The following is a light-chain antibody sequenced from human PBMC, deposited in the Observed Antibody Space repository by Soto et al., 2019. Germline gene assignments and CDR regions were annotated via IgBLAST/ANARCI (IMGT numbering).Light chain of an antibody. V-gene: IGKV3-20*01. Sequence: EIVLTQSPGTLSLSPGERATLSCRASQSVSSTYLAWYQQKPGQAPRLLIYGASIRATGIPDRFSGSGSGTDFTLTISRLEPEDFAVYYCQQNGSQWTFGQGTKVEIK. CDR3: QQNGSQWT. CDR2: GAS. J-gene: IGKJ1*01. CDR1: QSVSSTY.